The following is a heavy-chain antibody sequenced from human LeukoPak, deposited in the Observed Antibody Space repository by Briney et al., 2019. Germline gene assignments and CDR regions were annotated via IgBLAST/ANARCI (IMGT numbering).Heavy chain of an antibody. CDR1: GFTFSSYS. V-gene: IGHV3-21*01. CDR3: ARGIYGDYVPFDY. Sequence: GGSLRLSCAASGFTFSSYSMNWVRQAPGKGLEWVSSISSSSSYIYYADSMKGRFTISRDNARNSLYLQMNSLRAEDTAVYYCARGIYGDYVPFDYWGQGILVTVSS. D-gene: IGHD4-17*01. J-gene: IGHJ4*02. CDR2: ISSSSSYI.